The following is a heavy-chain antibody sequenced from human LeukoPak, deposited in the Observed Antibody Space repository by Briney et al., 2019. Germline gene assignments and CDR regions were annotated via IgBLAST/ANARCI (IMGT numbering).Heavy chain of an antibody. CDR1: GYIFTNYY. J-gene: IGHJ4*02. CDR2: INPSGGSI. CDR3: ARDHGSAYYRAPRH. V-gene: IGHV1-46*01. Sequence: ASVKVSCKASGYIFTNYYMHWVRQAPGQGLEWMGTINPSGGSITYAQKFQGRVTMTRDTSTSTVHMELSSLRSEDTAVYYCARDHGSAYYRAPRHWGQGTLVTVSS. D-gene: IGHD3-10*01.